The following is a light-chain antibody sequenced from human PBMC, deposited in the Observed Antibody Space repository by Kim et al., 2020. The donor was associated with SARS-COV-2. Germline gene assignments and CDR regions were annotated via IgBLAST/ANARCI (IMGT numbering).Light chain of an antibody. V-gene: IGKV1-39*01. Sequence: DIQMTQSPSSLSASVGDRVTITCRASQSISSYLNWYQQKPGKAPNLLIYAASSLQSGVPSRFSGSGSGTDFTLTISSLQPEDFATYYCQQSQSTPRTVGQGPKLEIK. CDR2: AAS. CDR1: QSISSY. CDR3: QQSQSTPRT. J-gene: IGKJ2*01.